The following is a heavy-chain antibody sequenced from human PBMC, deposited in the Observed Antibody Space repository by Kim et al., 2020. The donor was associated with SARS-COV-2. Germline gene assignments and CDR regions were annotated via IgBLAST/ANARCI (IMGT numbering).Heavy chain of an antibody. J-gene: IGHJ6*02. CDR1: GYTFTSYD. Sequence: ASVKVSCKASGYTFTSYDINWVRQATGQGLEWMGWMNPKSGNTGYAQKLQGRVTMTRDTSISTAYMELSSLRSEDTAVYYCARGRPYGSGSYYHPYGMDVWGQGTAATVSS. CDR3: ARGRPYGSGSYYHPYGMDV. CDR2: MNPKSGNT. D-gene: IGHD3-10*01. V-gene: IGHV1-8*01.